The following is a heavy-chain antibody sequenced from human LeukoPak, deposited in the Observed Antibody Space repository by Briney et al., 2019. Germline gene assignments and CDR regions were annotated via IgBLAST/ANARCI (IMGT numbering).Heavy chain of an antibody. CDR2: IQYDGSNK. D-gene: IGHD1-26*01. Sequence: PGGSLRLSCAASGFTFSSYGMHWVRQAPGKWLEWVAFIQYDGSNKYYADSVKGRFTISRDNSKNTLYLQMNSLRAEDTAVYYCAKCGIFGATPHRSATPFDSWGQGTLVAVS. CDR3: AKCGIFGATPHRSATPFDS. CDR1: GFTFSSYG. V-gene: IGHV3-30*02. J-gene: IGHJ4*02.